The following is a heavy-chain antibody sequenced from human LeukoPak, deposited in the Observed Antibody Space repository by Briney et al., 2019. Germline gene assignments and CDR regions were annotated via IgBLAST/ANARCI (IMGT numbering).Heavy chain of an antibody. J-gene: IGHJ5*02. CDR2: ISGSGGST. D-gene: IGHD1-26*01. CDR3: ARTLGGSYYQWFDP. Sequence: GGSLRLSCAASGFTFSSYYMSWVRQAPGKGLEWVSVISGSGGSTYYAVSVEGRFTIYRDNSKNTLYLQMTSLRAEDTAVYYCARTLGGSYYQWFDPWGQGALVTVSS. V-gene: IGHV3-23*01. CDR1: GFTFSSYY.